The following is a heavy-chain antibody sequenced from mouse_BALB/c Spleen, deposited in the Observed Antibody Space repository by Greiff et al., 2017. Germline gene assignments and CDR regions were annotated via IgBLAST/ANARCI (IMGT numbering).Heavy chain of an antibody. CDR2: IDPETGGT. CDR3: TRRYDGGYFDY. V-gene: IGHV1-15*01. J-gene: IGHJ2*01. Sequence: QVQLKESGAELVRPGASVTLSCKASGYTFTDYEMHWVKQTPVHGLEWIGAIDPETGGTAYNQKFKGKATLTADKSSSTAYMELRSLTSEDSAVYYCTRRYDGGYFDYWGQGTTLTVSS. CDR1: GYTFTDYE. D-gene: IGHD2-14*01.